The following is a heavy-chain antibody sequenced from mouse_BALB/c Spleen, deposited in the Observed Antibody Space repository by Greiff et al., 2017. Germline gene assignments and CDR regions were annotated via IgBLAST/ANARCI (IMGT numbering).Heavy chain of an antibody. CDR3: ARYGNSWFAY. D-gene: IGHD1-1*01. Sequence: EVQLQQSGPELVKPGASVKIPCKASGYTFTDYNMDWVKQSHGKSLEWIGDINPNNGGTIYNQKFKGKATLTVDKSSSTAYMELRSLTSEDTAVYYCARYGNSWFAYWGQGTLVTVSA. CDR2: INPNNGGT. CDR1: GYTFTDYN. V-gene: IGHV1-18*01. J-gene: IGHJ3*01.